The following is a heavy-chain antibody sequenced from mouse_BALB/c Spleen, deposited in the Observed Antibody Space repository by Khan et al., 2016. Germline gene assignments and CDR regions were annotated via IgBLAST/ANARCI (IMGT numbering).Heavy chain of an antibody. Sequence: QVRLQQSGTELPRPGASVKLSCKASGHTFTDYYLHWVKQRTGQGLEWIGEIFPGSGITYYNEKFKGKASLTADTSSSTAYMQLSSLTSEDSAVYFCARSYYGYFAMDYWGHGASVTVSS. CDR3: ARSYYGYFAMDY. CDR2: IFPGSGIT. V-gene: IGHV1-77*01. CDR1: GHTFTDYY. J-gene: IGHJ4*01. D-gene: IGHD1-2*01.